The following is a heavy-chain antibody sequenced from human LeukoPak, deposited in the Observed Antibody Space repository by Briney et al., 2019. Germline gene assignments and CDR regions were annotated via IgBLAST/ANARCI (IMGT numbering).Heavy chain of an antibody. CDR1: GYSISSGYY. Sequence: SETLSLTCTVSGYSISSGYYWGWIRQPPGKGLEWIGRIYTSGSTNYNPSLKSRVTISVDTSKNQFSLKLTSVTAADTAVYYCARERYGSGSYYFDYWGQGTLVTVSS. CDR3: ARERYGSGSYYFDY. V-gene: IGHV4-38-2*02. D-gene: IGHD3-10*01. CDR2: IYTSGST. J-gene: IGHJ4*02.